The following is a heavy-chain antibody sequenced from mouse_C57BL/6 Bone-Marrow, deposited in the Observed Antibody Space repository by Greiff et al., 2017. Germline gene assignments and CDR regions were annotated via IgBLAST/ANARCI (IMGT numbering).Heavy chain of an antibody. Sequence: VHVKQSGPELVKPGASVKISCKASGYSFTDYNMNWVKQSNGKSLEWIGVINPNYGTTSYNQKFKGKATLTVDQSSSTAYMQLNSLTSEDSAVYYCARSSFFTYGSSYVDYAMDYWGQGTSVTVSS. CDR1: GYSFTDYN. CDR3: ARSSFFTYGSSYVDYAMDY. CDR2: INPNYGTT. V-gene: IGHV1-39*01. D-gene: IGHD1-1*01. J-gene: IGHJ4*01.